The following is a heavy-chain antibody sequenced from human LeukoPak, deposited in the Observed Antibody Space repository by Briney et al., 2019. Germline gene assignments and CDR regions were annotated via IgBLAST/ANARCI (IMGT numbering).Heavy chain of an antibody. CDR2: IYPDDSDI. V-gene: IGHV5-51*01. CDR3: AIPPRYWRVTSCFIEY. Sequence: GESLKISCKGSGYFTNYWIAWVRQMPGKGLEWMGNIYPDDSDIRYSPSFEGQVTISADKSINTAYLQWSSLKASDTAMYYCAIPPRYWRVTSCFIEYWGQGTLVTVSS. D-gene: IGHD2-2*01. J-gene: IGHJ4*02. CDR1: GYFTNYW.